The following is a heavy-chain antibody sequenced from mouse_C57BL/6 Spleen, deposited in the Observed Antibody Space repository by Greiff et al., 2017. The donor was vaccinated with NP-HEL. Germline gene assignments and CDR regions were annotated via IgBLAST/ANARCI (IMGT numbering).Heavy chain of an antibody. V-gene: IGHV1-42*01. J-gene: IGHJ4*01. CDR3: ARWNYYGRGGDD. Sequence: EVQLQQSGPELVKPGASVKISCTASGYSFTGYYMNWVKQSPDKSLEWLGEINPSTGGTTYNQKFKAKATLTVDKSSSTAYMQLKSLTSEDSAVYYCARWNYYGRGGDDWGQGTSVTVSS. CDR2: INPSTGGT. CDR1: GYSFTGYY. D-gene: IGHD1-1*01.